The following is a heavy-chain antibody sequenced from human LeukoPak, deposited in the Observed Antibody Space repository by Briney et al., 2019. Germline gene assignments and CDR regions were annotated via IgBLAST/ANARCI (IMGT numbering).Heavy chain of an antibody. V-gene: IGHV3-23*01. CDR2: ISGSGGST. CDR1: GITFSTSA. CDR3: AKLLRGTVVPFYDY. Sequence: GGSLRLSCAASGITFSTSALSWVRQAPGKGLEWVSAISGSGGSTYYADSVKGRFTISRDNSKSTLHLQMNSLRVDDTAVYYCAKLLRGTVVPFYDYWGQGTLVTVSS. J-gene: IGHJ4*02. D-gene: IGHD3-10*01.